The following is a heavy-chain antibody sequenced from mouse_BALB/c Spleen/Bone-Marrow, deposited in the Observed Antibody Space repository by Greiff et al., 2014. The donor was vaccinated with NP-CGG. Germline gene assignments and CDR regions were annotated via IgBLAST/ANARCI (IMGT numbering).Heavy chain of an antibody. J-gene: IGHJ4*01. CDR2: IYPSDSYT. CDR3: TRWLPYAMDY. D-gene: IGHD2-2*01. V-gene: IGHV1-69*02. Sequence: VNLVESGAELVRPGASVKLSCKASGYTFTNFWINWVKQRPGQGLEWIGNIYPSDSYTNYNQKFKDKATLTVDKSSSTAYMQLSSPTSEDSAVYYCTRWLPYAMDYWGQGTSVTVSS. CDR1: GYTFTNFW.